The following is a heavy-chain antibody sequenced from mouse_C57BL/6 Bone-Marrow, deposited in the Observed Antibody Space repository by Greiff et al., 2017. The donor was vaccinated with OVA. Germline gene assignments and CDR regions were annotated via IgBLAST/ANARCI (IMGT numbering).Heavy chain of an antibody. Sequence: DVMLVESGEGLVKPGGSLKLSCAASGFTFSSYAMSWVRQTPEKRLAWVAYISSGGDYIYYADTVKGRFTISRDNARNTLYLQMSSLKSEDTAMYYCTRDRWPRFAYWGQGTLVTVSA. D-gene: IGHD2-14*01. CDR1: GFTFSSYA. V-gene: IGHV5-9-1*02. J-gene: IGHJ3*01. CDR3: TRDRWPRFAY. CDR2: ISSGGDYI.